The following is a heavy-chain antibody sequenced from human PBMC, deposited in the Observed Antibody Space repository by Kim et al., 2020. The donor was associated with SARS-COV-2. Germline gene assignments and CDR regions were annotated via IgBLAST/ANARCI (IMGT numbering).Heavy chain of an antibody. J-gene: IGHJ6*02. Sequence: GGSLRLSCVASGFTFRTYAMSWVRQAPGKGLEWVSDISDSGGSRNYADSVKGRFTISRDNSKDTLYLQMNSLRAEDTALYYCAKGYAYDTSGSYRHGLDVWGQGTTVIVSS. V-gene: IGHV3-23*01. CDR2: ISDSGGSR. D-gene: IGHD3-22*01. CDR3: AKGYAYDTSGSYRHGLDV. CDR1: GFTFRTYA.